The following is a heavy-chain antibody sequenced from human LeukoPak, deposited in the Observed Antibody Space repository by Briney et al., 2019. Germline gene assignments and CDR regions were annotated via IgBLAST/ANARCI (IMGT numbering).Heavy chain of an antibody. V-gene: IGHV3-21*01. CDR1: GFTFSSYA. CDR2: ISSSSSYI. J-gene: IGHJ4*02. Sequence: GGSLRLSCAASGFTFSSYAMNWVRQAPGKGLEWVSSISSSSSYIYYADSVKGRFTISRDNAKNSVYLQVNSLRAEDTAVYYCARAGPITAAGDYWGQGTLVTVSS. D-gene: IGHD6-13*01. CDR3: ARAGPITAAGDY.